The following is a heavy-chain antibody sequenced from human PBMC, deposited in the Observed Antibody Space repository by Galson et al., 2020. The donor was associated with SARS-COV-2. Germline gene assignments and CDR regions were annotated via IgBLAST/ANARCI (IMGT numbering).Heavy chain of an antibody. CDR2: TRNKANSYTT. J-gene: IGHJ6*02. CDR1: GFTFSDHY. Sequence: GESLKISCAASGFTFSDHYMDWVRQAPGKGLEWVGRTRNKANSYTTEYAASVKGRFTISRDDSKNSLYLQMNSLKTEDTAVYYCAREWGLIAAAGTNYYYYGMDVWGQGTTVTVSS. D-gene: IGHD6-13*01. CDR3: AREWGLIAAAGTNYYYYGMDV. V-gene: IGHV3-72*01.